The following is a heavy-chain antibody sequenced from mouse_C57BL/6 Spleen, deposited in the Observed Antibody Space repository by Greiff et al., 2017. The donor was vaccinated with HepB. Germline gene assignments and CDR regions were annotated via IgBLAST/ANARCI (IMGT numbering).Heavy chain of an antibody. CDR2: IDPSDSYT. Sequence: VQLQQPGAELVMPGASVKLSCKASGYTFTSYWMHWVKQRPGQGLEWIGEIDPSDSYTNYNQKFKGKSTLTVDKSSSTAYMQLSSLTSEDSAVYYCARGGLYGSSYGYFDVWGTGTTVTVSS. J-gene: IGHJ1*03. D-gene: IGHD1-1*01. CDR1: GYTFTSYW. CDR3: ARGGLYGSSYGYFDV. V-gene: IGHV1-69*01.